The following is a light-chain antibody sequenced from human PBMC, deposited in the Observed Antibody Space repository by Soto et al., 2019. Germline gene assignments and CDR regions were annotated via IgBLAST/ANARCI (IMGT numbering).Light chain of an antibody. CDR3: CSYAGSRTFV. Sequence: QSALTQPASVSGSPEQSITISCTGTSSDVGAYNLVSWYQQHPGKAPRLIIYEDSKRPSGISPRFSGSKSDNTASLTISGLRAEDEAHDHCCSYAGSRTFVFGGGTKLTVL. V-gene: IGLV2-23*01. J-gene: IGLJ3*02. CDR1: SSDVGAYNL. CDR2: EDS.